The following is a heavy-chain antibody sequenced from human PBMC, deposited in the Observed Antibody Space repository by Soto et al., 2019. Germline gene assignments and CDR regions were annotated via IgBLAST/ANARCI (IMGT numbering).Heavy chain of an antibody. Sequence: PGESLKISCKGSEYSFTSYWIAWVRQMPGKGLEWMGIIYPGDSDTRYSPSFQGQVTISADRSINTAYLQWSSLKASDTAMYYCARRDCSSANCPYSFDFWGQGTRVTVSS. J-gene: IGHJ4*02. CDR2: IYPGDSDT. CDR1: EYSFTSYW. V-gene: IGHV5-51*01. CDR3: ARRDCSSANCPYSFDF. D-gene: IGHD2-2*01.